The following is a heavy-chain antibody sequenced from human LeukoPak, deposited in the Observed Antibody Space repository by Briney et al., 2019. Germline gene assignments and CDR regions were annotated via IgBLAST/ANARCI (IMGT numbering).Heavy chain of an antibody. CDR1: GYTFTGYY. CDR3: ARTNIVVVVDNNWFDP. Sequence: GASVKVSCKASGYTFTGYYIHWVRQAPGQGLEWMGWINSNSGGTNYAQKFQDRVTMTRDTSISTAYMELSRLRSDDTAVYYCARTNIVVVVDNNWFDPWGQGTLVTVSS. CDR2: INSNSGGT. J-gene: IGHJ5*02. D-gene: IGHD2-15*01. V-gene: IGHV1-2*02.